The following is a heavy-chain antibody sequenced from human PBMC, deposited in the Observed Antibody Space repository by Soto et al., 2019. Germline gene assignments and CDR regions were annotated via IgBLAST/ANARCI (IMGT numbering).Heavy chain of an antibody. CDR2: IYYSGIT. Sequence: SETLSLTCTVSGGSVSSSTYYWGWIRQPPGRGLEWIGTIYYSGITYYNPSLQSRVTISVDTSKNQFSLRLSFVTAADAALYFCAREDVQAGGPFDPSGQGTRVTV. D-gene: IGHD3-10*01. V-gene: IGHV4-39*02. CDR1: GGSVSSSTYY. J-gene: IGHJ5*02. CDR3: AREDVQAGGPFDP.